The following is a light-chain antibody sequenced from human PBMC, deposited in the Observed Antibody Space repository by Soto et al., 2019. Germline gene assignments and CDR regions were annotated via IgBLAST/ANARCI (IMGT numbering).Light chain of an antibody. CDR3: SSCAGSNNPYV. J-gene: IGLJ1*01. V-gene: IGLV2-8*01. Sequence: QSALTQPPSASGSPGQSVTISCTGTSSDIGGCKFVSWYQQYPGKAPKLIIYEVSKRPSGVPDRFSGFKSGNTASLTVSGLRAEDEADYYCSSCAGSNNPYVFGTGTKLTVL. CDR2: EVS. CDR1: SSDIGGCKF.